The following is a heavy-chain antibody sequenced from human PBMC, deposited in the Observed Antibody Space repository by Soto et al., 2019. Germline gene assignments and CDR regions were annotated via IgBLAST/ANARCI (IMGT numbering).Heavy chain of an antibody. CDR3: ASPYSSYYDFWSGYYANAFDI. CDR1: GGSFSGYY. J-gene: IGHJ3*02. Sequence: SETLSLTCAVYGGSFSGYYWSWIRQPPGKGLEWIGEINHSGSTNYNPSLKSRVTISVDTSKNQFSLKLSSVTAADTAVYYCASPYSSYYDFWSGYYANAFDIWGQGTMVTVSS. V-gene: IGHV4-34*01. D-gene: IGHD3-3*01. CDR2: INHSGST.